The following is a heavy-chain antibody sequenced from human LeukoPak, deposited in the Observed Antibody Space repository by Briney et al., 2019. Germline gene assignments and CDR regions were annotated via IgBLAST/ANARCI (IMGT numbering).Heavy chain of an antibody. J-gene: IGHJ3*02. CDR2: ISGSGSTT. CDR3: AKGSTSWGAFDI. V-gene: IGHV3-23*01. CDR1: GFTFSSYA. Sequence: PGGSLRLSCAASGFTFSSYAMCWVRQAPGKGLEWVSVISGSGSTTDYADFVKGRFTISRDNPKNTLYLQMNSLRAEDTAVYYCAKGSTSWGAFDIWGQGTMVTVSS. D-gene: IGHD2-2*01.